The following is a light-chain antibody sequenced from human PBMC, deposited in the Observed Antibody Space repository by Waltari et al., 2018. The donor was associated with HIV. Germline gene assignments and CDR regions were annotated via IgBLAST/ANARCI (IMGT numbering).Light chain of an antibody. Sequence: QSVLTQPPSASGTPGQRVTISCSGSSSTIGSNYVYWYQQLPGTAPKLHIYRSNQRPSGVPGRFSGSKSGTSASLAISGLRSEDEADYYCAAWDDSLSGHVVFGGGTKLTVL. V-gene: IGLV1-47*01. CDR3: AAWDDSLSGHVV. CDR1: SSTIGSNY. J-gene: IGLJ2*01. CDR2: RSN.